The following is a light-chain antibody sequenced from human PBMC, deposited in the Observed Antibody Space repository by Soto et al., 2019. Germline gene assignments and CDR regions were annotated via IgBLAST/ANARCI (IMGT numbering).Light chain of an antibody. Sequence: QSALTQPASVSGSPVQSITISCAGTSSDVGAYDYVCWFQQHPDKAPKLMIYEVSNRASGVSNRFSGSKSGNTASLTISGLHAEDEAIYYCTSYTSTDTLAFGGGTKLTVL. J-gene: IGLJ2*01. CDR2: EVS. CDR3: TSYTSTDTLA. V-gene: IGLV2-14*01. CDR1: SSDVGAYDY.